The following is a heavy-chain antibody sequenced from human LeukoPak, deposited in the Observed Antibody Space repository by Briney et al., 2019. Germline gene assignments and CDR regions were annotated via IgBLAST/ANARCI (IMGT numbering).Heavy chain of an antibody. CDR1: GFTFSNYW. V-gene: IGHV3-7*01. CDR2: IKQDGSET. CDR3: ATRVELSWFAALRH. D-gene: IGHD3-16*02. Sequence: GGSLRLSCVVSGFTFSNYWMDWVRQAPGKELEWVAFIKQDGSETAYADSVKGRFTISRDNAKNSLYLQMNSLRVEDTAVYYCATRVELSWFAALRHWRQGSLVTVSS. J-gene: IGHJ4*02.